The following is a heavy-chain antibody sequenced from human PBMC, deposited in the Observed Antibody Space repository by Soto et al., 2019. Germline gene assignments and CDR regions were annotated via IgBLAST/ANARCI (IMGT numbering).Heavy chain of an antibody. CDR2: ISIEKGDT. V-gene: IGHV1-18*01. CDR1: GYSFDTFG. Sequence: QVQVLQSGAEVKKPGASVKVACKASGYSFDTFGMSWVRQAPGQGLEWMGWISIEKGDTNSAQRFQDRVTMTTDTSTSTAYMELRSLTSDDTAVYYCARCYCSVGSCFTCWHLDLWVRGTLVTVSS. D-gene: IGHD2-15*01. J-gene: IGHJ2*01. CDR3: ARCYCSVGSCFTCWHLDL.